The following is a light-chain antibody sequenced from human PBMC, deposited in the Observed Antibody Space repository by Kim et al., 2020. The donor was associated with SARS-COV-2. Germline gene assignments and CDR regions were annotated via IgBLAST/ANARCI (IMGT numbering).Light chain of an antibody. J-gene: IGLJ3*02. CDR1: SSNIGRNG. CDR2: GNN. CDR3: ATWDDSLKGWV. V-gene: IGLV1-44*01. Sequence: QSVLTQPPSASGTPGQRITISCSGSSSNIGRNGVNWYQHLPGTAPKLLMYGNNQRPSGVPDRFSGSKSGTSASLAISGLQSEDEADYYCATWDDSLKGWVFGGGTQLTVL.